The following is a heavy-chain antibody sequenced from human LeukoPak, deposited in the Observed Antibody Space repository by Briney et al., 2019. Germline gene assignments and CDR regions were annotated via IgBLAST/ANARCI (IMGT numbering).Heavy chain of an antibody. CDR2: ISGSGGST. CDR3: ASEPGGDYYDSSGPSFDY. CDR1: GFTFRSYA. Sequence: GGSLRLSCAASGFTFRSYARSWVRQAPGEGREGGSAISGSGGSTYYADSVKGRFTISRDNSKNTLYLQMTSLRAEDTAVYYCASEPGGDYYDSSGPSFDYWGQGTLVTVSS. D-gene: IGHD3-22*01. V-gene: IGHV3-23*01. J-gene: IGHJ4*02.